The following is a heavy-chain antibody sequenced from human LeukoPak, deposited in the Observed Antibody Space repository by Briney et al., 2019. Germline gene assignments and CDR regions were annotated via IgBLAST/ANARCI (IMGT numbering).Heavy chain of an antibody. V-gene: IGHV6-1*01. J-gene: IGHJ5*02. Sequence: SQTLSLTCAISGDSDSSNSVTWNWIRQSPSRGLEWLGRTYYRSTWYNDYAVSVRGRITVNPDTSKNQFSLHLNSVTPEDTAVYYCARRLTQYNCFDPWGQGILVTVSS. CDR2: TYYRSTWYN. CDR1: GDSDSSNSVT. CDR3: ARRLTQYNCFDP. D-gene: IGHD2-21*02.